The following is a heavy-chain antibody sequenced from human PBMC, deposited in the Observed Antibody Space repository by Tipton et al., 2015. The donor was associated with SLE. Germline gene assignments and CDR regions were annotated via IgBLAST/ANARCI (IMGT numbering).Heavy chain of an antibody. CDR2: IYTSGST. J-gene: IGHJ4*02. V-gene: IGHV4-61*09. CDR1: GGSISSNSNF. D-gene: IGHD4-11*01. Sequence: TLSLTCTVSGGSISSNSNFWSWIRQPAGEGLEWIGHIYTSGSTHYSPSLESRVTMSVDTSKNQFSLELTSVTAADTAVYYCARGSALLYSVVYWGQGSLVTVSS. CDR3: ARGSALLYSVVY.